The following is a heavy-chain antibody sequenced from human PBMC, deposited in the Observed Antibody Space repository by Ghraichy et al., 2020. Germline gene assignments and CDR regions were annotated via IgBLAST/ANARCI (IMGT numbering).Heavy chain of an antibody. J-gene: IGHJ6*02. CDR1: GGSISSSSYY. V-gene: IGHV4-39*01. CDR2: IYYSGST. Sequence: SETLSLTCTVSGGSISSSSYYWGWIRQPPGKGLEWIGSIYYSGSTYYNPSLKSRVTISVDTSKNQFSLKLSSVTAADTAVYYCAVEDSGYSSGVHEVRYYYYGMDVWGQGTTVTVSS. D-gene: IGHD6-19*01. CDR3: AVEDSGYSSGVHEVRYYYYGMDV.